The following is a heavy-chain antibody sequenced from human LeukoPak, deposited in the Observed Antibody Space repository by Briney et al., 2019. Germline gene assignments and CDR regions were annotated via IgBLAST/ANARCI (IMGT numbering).Heavy chain of an antibody. CDR1: GFTFSSYT. CDR3: AKEDQSIERYMDV. D-gene: IGHD1-1*01. Sequence: PGGSLRLSCAASGFTFSSYTMNWVRQAPGKGLEWVSAISGSGGSTYYADSVKGRFTISRDNSKNTLYLQMNSLRAEDTAVYYCAKEDQSIERYMDVWGKGTTVTVSS. V-gene: IGHV3-23*01. J-gene: IGHJ6*03. CDR2: ISGSGGST.